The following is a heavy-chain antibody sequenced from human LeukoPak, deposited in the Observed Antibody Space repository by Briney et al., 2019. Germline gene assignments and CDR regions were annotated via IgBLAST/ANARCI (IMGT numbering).Heavy chain of an antibody. CDR2: IYYSGST. V-gene: IGHV4-39*01. D-gene: IGHD3-10*01. CDR3: ARVAGSGSPSARWFDP. CDR1: GGSISSSSYY. Sequence: SETLSLTCTVSGGSISSSSYYWGWIRQPPGKGLEWIGSIYYSGSTYYNPSLKSRVTISVDTSKNQFSLKLSSVTAADTAVYYCARVAGSGSPSARWFDPWGQGTLVTVSS. J-gene: IGHJ5*02.